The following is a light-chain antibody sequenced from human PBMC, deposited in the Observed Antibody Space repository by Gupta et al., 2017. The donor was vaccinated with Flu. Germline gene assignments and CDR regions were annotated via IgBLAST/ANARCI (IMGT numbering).Light chain of an antibody. CDR2: SAT. CDR1: CGYVCTSTY. CDR3: APYTGNGVWI. V-gene: IGLV8-61*01. Sequence: TPTRALTCGYVCTSTYASWYQQPPGKAPRIIVYSATTRPSGVPDRFSGSNPGNTAVLTISGAQADDDCLYFCAPYTGNGVWIFGGGTRVTVL. J-gene: IGLJ2*01.